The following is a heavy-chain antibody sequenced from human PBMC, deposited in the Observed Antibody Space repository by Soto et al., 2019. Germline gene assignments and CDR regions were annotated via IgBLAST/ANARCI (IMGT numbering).Heavy chain of an antibody. CDR3: AKAGRPGRPYFEH. Sequence: EVKMVESGGGLVQPGGSLKLSCATSGFPFISYAMRWVRQAPGKGLEWVSGISGSGDSANYADSVKGRFTIARDKSRSTHSPQMNSLNAGDTAIYSCAKAGRPGRPYFEHWGQGTLVIVSS. D-gene: IGHD3-10*01. V-gene: IGHV3-23*04. CDR1: GFPFISYA. J-gene: IGHJ4*02. CDR2: ISGSGDSA.